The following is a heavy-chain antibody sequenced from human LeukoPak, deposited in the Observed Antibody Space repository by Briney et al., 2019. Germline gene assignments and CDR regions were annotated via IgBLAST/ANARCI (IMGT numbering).Heavy chain of an antibody. V-gene: IGHV4-34*01. CDR1: GESFSGYY. Sequence: SETLSLTCAVYGESFSGYYWSWIRQPPGKGLEWIGVINHSGSTNYNPSLKSRVTISVDASKNQFSLKLSSVTAADTAVYYCARGVARTYYSDTSGYAAADYWGQGTLVTVSS. D-gene: IGHD3-22*01. CDR3: ARGVARTYYSDTSGYAAADY. J-gene: IGHJ4*02. CDR2: INHSGST.